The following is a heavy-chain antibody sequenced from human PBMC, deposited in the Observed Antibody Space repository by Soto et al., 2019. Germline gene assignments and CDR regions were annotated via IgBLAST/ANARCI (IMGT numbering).Heavy chain of an antibody. CDR2: IIPIFGTA. CDR3: ARARAGVTTVPDY. J-gene: IGHJ4*02. D-gene: IGHD4-17*01. V-gene: IGHV1-69*13. CDR1: GGTFSCYA. Sequence: GASVKVSCKASGGTFSCYAISWVRQAPGQGLEWMGGIIPIFGTANYAQKFQGRVTITADESTSTAYMELSSLRSEDTAVYYCARARAGVTTVPDYWGQGTLVTVSS.